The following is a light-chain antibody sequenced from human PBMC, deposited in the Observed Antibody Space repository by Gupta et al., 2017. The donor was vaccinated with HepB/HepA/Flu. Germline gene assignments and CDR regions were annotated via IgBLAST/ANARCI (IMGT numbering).Light chain of an antibody. CDR2: EVF. Sequence: QSALTPPPSAPGSPCQSVTSSCTGASSDVGGYNYVSLYQRHPGKAPKLMIYEVFKRPSGVPDRFSGSKSGNTASLTVSGLQAEDESDYYCSSYAGSNNLIFGGGTKLTVL. V-gene: IGLV2-8*01. CDR3: SSYAGSNNLI. J-gene: IGLJ2*01. CDR1: SSDVGGYNY.